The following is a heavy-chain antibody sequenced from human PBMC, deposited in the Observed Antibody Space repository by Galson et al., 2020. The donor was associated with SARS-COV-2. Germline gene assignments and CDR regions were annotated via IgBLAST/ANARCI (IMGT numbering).Heavy chain of an antibody. CDR1: GGSFSGYY. J-gene: IGHJ5*02. D-gene: IGHD2-15*01. CDR3: ASQGAHCSGGSCYGQNWFDP. Sequence: SETLSLTCAVYGGSFSGYYWSWIRQPPGKGLEWIGEINHSGSTNYNPSLKSRVTISVDTSKNQFSLKLSSVTAADTAVYYCASQGAHCSGGSCYGQNWFDPWGQGTLVTVSS. CDR2: INHSGST. V-gene: IGHV4-34*01.